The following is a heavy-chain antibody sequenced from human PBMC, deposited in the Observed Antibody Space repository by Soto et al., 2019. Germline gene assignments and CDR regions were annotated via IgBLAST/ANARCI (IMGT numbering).Heavy chain of an antibody. CDR3: ARVVCRGDCYSPLDY. CDR1: GFTFSNFG. Sequence: GGSLRLSCVASGFTFSNFGLNWVRQAPGKGLEWVSSISSSDKYIYYADSVKGRFTISRDNAKNSLSLQMNSLRADDTAVYYCARVVCRGDCYSPLDYWGQGTLVTVSA. J-gene: IGHJ4*02. CDR2: ISSSDKYI. D-gene: IGHD2-21*02. V-gene: IGHV3-21*01.